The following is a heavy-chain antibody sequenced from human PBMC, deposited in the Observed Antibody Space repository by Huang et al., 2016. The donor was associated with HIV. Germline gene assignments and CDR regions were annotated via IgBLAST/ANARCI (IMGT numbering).Heavy chain of an antibody. V-gene: IGHV4-34*01. CDR1: GGSFSGYS. J-gene: IGHJ5*02. CDR2: INHSGST. D-gene: IGHD3-16*01. Sequence: QVQLQQWGAGLLKPSETLSLTCAVYGGSFSGYSWNWIRQSPGKGLEWIGQINHSGSTDYSPSLKSRVTISMDTSKNRFSLKLNSVTAADMAIYYCAREVMITFGGPFDPWGHGNLVTVSS. CDR3: AREVMITFGGPFDP.